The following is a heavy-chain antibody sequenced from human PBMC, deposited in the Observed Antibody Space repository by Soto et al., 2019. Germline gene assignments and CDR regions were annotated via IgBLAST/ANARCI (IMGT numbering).Heavy chain of an antibody. J-gene: IGHJ4*02. D-gene: IGHD6-13*01. CDR2: SYHSGST. CDR1: GGSISSSNW. V-gene: IGHV4-4*02. Sequence: QVQLQESGPGLVKPSGTLSLTCAVSGGSISSSNWWSWVRQPPGKGREWIGESYHSGSTNYNPSLKSRVTISVDKSKNQFSLKLSSVTAADTAVYYCARVVGSSSWSEYYFDYWGQGTLVTVSS. CDR3: ARVVGSSSWSEYYFDY.